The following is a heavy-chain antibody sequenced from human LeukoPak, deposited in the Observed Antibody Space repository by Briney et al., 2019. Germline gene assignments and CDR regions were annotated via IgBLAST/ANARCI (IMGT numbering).Heavy chain of an antibody. CDR3: AREGWYCSGGSCYSNFDY. V-gene: IGHV6-1*01. J-gene: IGHJ4*02. CDR2: TYYRSKWYN. Sequence: SQTLSLTCAISGDSVSSNSAAWNWIRQSPSRGLEWLGRTYYRSKWYNDYAVSVKSRITINPDTSKNQFSLQLNSVTPEDTAVYYCAREGWYCSGGSCYSNFDYWGQGTLVTVSS. D-gene: IGHD2-15*01. CDR1: GDSVSSNSAA.